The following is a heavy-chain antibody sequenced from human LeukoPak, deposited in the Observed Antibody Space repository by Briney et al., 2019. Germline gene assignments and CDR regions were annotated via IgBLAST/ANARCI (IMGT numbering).Heavy chain of an antibody. Sequence: SETLSLTCAVYGGSFRGYYWSWIRQPPGKGLEWIGEINHSGSTNYNPSLKSRVTISVDTSKNQFSLKLSSVTAADTAVYYCARIPAVRSGWYRPFDYWGQGTLVTVSS. CDR3: ARIPAVRSGWYRPFDY. J-gene: IGHJ4*02. D-gene: IGHD6-19*01. CDR2: INHSGST. CDR1: GGSFRGYY. V-gene: IGHV4-34*01.